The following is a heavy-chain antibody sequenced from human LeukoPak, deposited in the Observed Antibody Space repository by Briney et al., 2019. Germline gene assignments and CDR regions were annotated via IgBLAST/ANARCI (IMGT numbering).Heavy chain of an antibody. J-gene: IGHJ4*02. CDR3: TKYYYDSSGYLYYFDY. CDR2: IKSKTDGGTA. V-gene: IGHV3-15*01. Sequence: PGGSLSLSCAASGFTFTNAWMSWVRQAPGKGLEWVGRIKSKTDGGTADYAAPVKGRFTISRDDSKNTLYLQMNSLKTEDTAVYYCTKYYYDSSGYLYYFDYWGQGTLVTVSS. D-gene: IGHD3-22*01. CDR1: GFTFTNAW.